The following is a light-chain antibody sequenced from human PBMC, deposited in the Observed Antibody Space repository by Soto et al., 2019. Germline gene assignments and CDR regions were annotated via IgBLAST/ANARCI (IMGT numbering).Light chain of an antibody. V-gene: IGKV3-15*01. CDR3: QQYDVWPPIT. CDR1: QSGVDN. J-gene: IGKJ5*01. CDR2: RAT. Sequence: EVVLTQSPAALSVSPGDTATLSCSASQSGVDNLAWYQQRPGQSPRLLIYRATSKATGVPARFSGSGAGTEFSLTIRGLQYEDGAVYYCQQYDVWPPITFGQGTRLEFK.